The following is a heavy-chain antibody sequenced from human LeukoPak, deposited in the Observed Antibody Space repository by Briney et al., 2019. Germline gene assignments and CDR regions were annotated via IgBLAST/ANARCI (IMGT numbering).Heavy chain of an antibody. CDR2: INGDGSST. J-gene: IGHJ2*01. V-gene: IGHV3-74*01. CDR1: GFTFSSYS. D-gene: IGHD6-25*01. Sequence: GGSLRLSCAASGFTFSSYSMNWVRQAPGKGLVWVSRINGDGSSTAYADSVKGRFTISRDNAKNTLYLQMNSLTAEDTAVYYCARGPPWYFDLWGRGTLVTVSS. CDR3: ARGPPWYFDL.